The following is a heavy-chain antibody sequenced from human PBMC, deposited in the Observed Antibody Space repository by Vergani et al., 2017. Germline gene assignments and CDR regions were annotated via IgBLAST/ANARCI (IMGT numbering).Heavy chain of an antibody. Sequence: QVQLVESGGGVVQPGRSLRLSCAASGFTFSSYGMHWVRQAPGKGLEWVAVIWYDGSNKYYADSVKGRFTISRDNSKNTLYLQMNSLRAEDTAVYYCAKAVXYSSSFYYYYYMDVWGKGTTVTVSS. CDR3: AKAVXYSSSFYYYYYMDV. V-gene: IGHV3-33*06. CDR1: GFTFSSYG. J-gene: IGHJ6*03. CDR2: IWYDGSNK. D-gene: IGHD6-6*01.